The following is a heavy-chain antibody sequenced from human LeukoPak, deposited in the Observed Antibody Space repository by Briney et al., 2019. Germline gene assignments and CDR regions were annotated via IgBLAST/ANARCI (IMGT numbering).Heavy chain of an antibody. D-gene: IGHD3-10*01. J-gene: IGHJ3*02. CDR2: ISGSGGST. V-gene: IGHV3-23*01. Sequence: GGSLRLSCAASGFTFSSYAMSWVRQAPGKGLEWVSAISGSGGSTYYADSVKGRFTISRDNSKNTMYLQMNSLRAEDTAVYYCAKDRTSYYYRSPYCDFDIWGQGTMVTVSS. CDR1: GFTFSSYA. CDR3: AKDRTSYYYRSPYCDFDI.